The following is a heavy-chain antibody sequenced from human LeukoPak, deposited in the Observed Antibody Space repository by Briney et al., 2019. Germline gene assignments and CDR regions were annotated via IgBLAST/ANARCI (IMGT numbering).Heavy chain of an antibody. V-gene: IGHV1-18*04. Sequence: ASVKVSCKASGYTFTGYYMHWVRQAPGQELEWMGWISAYNGNTDYAQKLQGRVTMTTDTSTSTAYMELRSLRSDDTAVYYCARDPDCISANCYFAHYDYWGQGTLVTVSS. D-gene: IGHD2-2*01. CDR1: GYTFTGYY. CDR3: ARDPDCISANCYFAHYDY. CDR2: ISAYNGNT. J-gene: IGHJ4*02.